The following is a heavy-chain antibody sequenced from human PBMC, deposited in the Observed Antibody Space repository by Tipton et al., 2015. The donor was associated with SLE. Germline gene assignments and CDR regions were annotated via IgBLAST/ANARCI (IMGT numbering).Heavy chain of an antibody. CDR3: ARAIAPGRSRISDY. CDR1: GFAFDDYA. V-gene: IGHV3-9*01. D-gene: IGHD2-21*01. J-gene: IGHJ4*02. CDR2: ITWNSGDI. Sequence: SLRLSCSASGFAFDDYAMYWVRQVPGKGLEWVSGITWNSGDIGYADSVKGRFTISRDNARNTLYLQMNSLRAEDSALYFWARAIAPGRSRISDYWGQGTLVSVSS.